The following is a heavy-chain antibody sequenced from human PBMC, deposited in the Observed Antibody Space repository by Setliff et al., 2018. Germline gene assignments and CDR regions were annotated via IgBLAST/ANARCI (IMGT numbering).Heavy chain of an antibody. D-gene: IGHD1-26*01. CDR3: ATRKSSGRLYYMDV. CDR1: GDSITSGTYY. V-gene: IGHV4-61*01. J-gene: IGHJ6*03. CDR2: INYSGST. Sequence: PSETLSLTCTVSGDSITSGTYYWGWIRQPPGKGLEWIGYINYSGSTNYNPSLKSRVTISGDTSKNQVSLRLSSVTAADTAVYYCATRKSSGRLYYMDVWGKGTTVTVSS.